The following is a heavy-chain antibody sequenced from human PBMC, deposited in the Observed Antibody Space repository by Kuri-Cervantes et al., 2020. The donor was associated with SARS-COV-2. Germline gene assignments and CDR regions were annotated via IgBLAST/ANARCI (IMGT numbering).Heavy chain of an antibody. CDR1: GFTFSSYA. D-gene: IGHD3-22*01. CDR2: ISGSGGST. J-gene: IGHJ4*02. CDR3: AKDLSRITMIVVVIKAVEY. V-gene: IGHV3-23*01. Sequence: GESLKISCAASGFTFSSYAMSWVRQAPGKGLEWVSAISGSGGSTYYADSVKGRFTISRDNSKNTLYLQMNSLRAEDTAVYYCAKDLSRITMIVVVIKAVEYWGQGTLVTVSS.